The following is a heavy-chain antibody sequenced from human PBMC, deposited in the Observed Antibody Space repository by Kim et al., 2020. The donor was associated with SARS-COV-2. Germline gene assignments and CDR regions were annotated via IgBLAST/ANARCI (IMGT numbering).Heavy chain of an antibody. J-gene: IGHJ6*02. CDR1: GFTFSSYD. CDR2: FGTAGDP. D-gene: IGHD3-10*01. Sequence: GGSLRLSCAASGFTFSSYDMHWARQATGKGLEWVSAFGTAGDPYYPRSVKGRFTISRENAKNSLYLQMNSLRAGDTAVYYCSRGNTYYNGLGSYHGYYYGMDVRVQGTKVTVSS. CDR3: SRGNTYYNGLGSYHGYYYGMDV. V-gene: IGHV3-13*05.